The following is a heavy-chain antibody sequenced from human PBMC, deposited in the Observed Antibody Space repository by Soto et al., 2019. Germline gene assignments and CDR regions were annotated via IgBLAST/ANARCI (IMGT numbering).Heavy chain of an antibody. J-gene: IGHJ4*02. Sequence: QVQLQQWGAGLLKPSETLSLTCAASGGSFSDFYWTWIRQLPGKGLEWIGEINHIGYTNYNPSLEGRVAISVDTSKNQFAIPLRSVPAADTAVYYCGPRGAVAPRGYWGQGTLVTVSS. CDR1: GGSFSDFY. D-gene: IGHD2-15*01. CDR3: GPRGAVAPRGY. CDR2: INHIGYT. V-gene: IGHV4-34*02.